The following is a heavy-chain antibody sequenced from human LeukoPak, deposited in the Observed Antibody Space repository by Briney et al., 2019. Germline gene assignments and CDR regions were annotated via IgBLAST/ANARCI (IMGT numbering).Heavy chain of an antibody. CDR2: INTDGRTI. J-gene: IGHJ4*01. V-gene: IGHV3-74*01. D-gene: IGHD4-11*01. CDR3: VRSAFLTTEFYFDY. CDR1: GFTFSRYW. Sequence: PGGSLRLSCAASGFTFSRYWMHWVRQASGKGLVWVSRINTDGRTITYADSVKGRFTISRDNAKNTLYLQMNSLRAEDTAVYYCVRSAFLTTEFYFDYWGHGTLVTVSS.